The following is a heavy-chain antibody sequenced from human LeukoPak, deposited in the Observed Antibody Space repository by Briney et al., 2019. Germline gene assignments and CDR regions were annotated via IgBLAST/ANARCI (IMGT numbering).Heavy chain of an antibody. CDR2: IKQDGSEK. D-gene: IGHD4-11*01. Sequence: GGSLRLSCAASGFTFSSYWMSWVRQAPGKGLEWVANIKQDGSEKYYVDSVKGRFTISRDNAKNSLYLQMNSLRAEDTAVYYCPRVLQYFFITNWFDPWGQGTLVTVSS. V-gene: IGHV3-7*04. CDR1: GFTFSSYW. J-gene: IGHJ5*02. CDR3: PRVLQYFFITNWFDP.